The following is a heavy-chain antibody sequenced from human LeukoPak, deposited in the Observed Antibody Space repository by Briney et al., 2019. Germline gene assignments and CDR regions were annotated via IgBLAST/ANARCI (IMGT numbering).Heavy chain of an antibody. Sequence: GGSLRLSCAASGFTFSGSAMHWVRQASGKGLEWVGRIRSKANSYATAYAASVKGRFTISRDDSKNTAYLQMNSLKTEDTAVYYCTRLAGTYPPDYWGQGTLVTVSS. CDR2: IRSKANSYAT. J-gene: IGHJ4*02. V-gene: IGHV3-73*01. CDR3: TRLAGTYPPDY. D-gene: IGHD1-1*01. CDR1: GFTFSGSA.